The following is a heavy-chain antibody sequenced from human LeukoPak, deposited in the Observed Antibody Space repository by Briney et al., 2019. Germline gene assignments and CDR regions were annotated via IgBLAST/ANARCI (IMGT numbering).Heavy chain of an antibody. J-gene: IGHJ4*02. CDR1: GVSISGSYYY. Sequence: SETLSLTCTVSGVSISGSYYYWGWIRQPPGKGLEWIGSIYYSGSTYYNPSLKSRVTISVDTSKNQFSLKLSSVTAADTAVYYCVRQGTITYAYFDSWGQGVPVTVSS. CDR2: IYYSGST. D-gene: IGHD2-2*01. V-gene: IGHV4-39*01. CDR3: VRQGTITYAYFDS.